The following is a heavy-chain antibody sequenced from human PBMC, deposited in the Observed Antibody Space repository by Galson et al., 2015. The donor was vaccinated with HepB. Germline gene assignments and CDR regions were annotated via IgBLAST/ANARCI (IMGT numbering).Heavy chain of an antibody. CDR1: GYTFTSYA. Sequence: SVKVSCKASGYTFTSYAMHWVRQAPGQRLEWMGWINAGNGNTKYSQKFQGRVTITRDTSASTAYMELSSLRSEDTAVYYCARGPSRYDSRGYYVTTGAPLEPWGQGTLVTVSS. D-gene: IGHD3-22*01. J-gene: IGHJ5*02. V-gene: IGHV1-3*01. CDR2: INAGNGNT. CDR3: ARGPSRYDSRGYYVTTGAPLEP.